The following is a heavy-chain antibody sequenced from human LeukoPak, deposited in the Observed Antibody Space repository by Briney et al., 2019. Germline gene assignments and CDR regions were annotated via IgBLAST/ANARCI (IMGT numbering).Heavy chain of an antibody. CDR1: GGPFSEYY. V-gene: IGHV4-34*01. CDR2: INHSGST. CDR3: ARGFDYSSYYGMDV. Sequence: SETLSLTCAVYGGPFSEYYWSWIRQPPGNGLEWIGEINHSGSTNYNPSLKSRVTILLDKSKNQFSLKLSSVTAADTAVYYCARGFDYSSYYGMDVWGQGTTVTVSS. J-gene: IGHJ6*02. D-gene: IGHD4-4*01.